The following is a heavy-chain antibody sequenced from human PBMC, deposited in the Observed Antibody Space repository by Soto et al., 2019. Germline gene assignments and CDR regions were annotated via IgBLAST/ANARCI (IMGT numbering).Heavy chain of an antibody. CDR3: ARDPLWFGDIYYYYGMDV. Sequence: QVQLVQSGAEVKKPGASVKVSCKASGYTFTSYGISWVRQAPGQGLEWMGWISAYNGNTNYAQKLQGRVTMTTDTXTXTXFMELRSRRSDDTGVDYCARDPLWFGDIYYYYGMDVWGQGTTVTVSS. CDR1: GYTFTSYG. CDR2: ISAYNGNT. D-gene: IGHD3-10*01. V-gene: IGHV1-18*01. J-gene: IGHJ6*02.